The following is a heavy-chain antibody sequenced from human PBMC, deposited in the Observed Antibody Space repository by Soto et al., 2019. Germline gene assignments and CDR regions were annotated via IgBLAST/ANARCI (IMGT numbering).Heavy chain of an antibody. D-gene: IGHD2-2*01. Sequence: EVPLVESGGGLVQPGGSLRLSCAASGFIFNSYWMHWVRPAPGKGLVWVSRINTDESSRSYADSVKGRFTISRDNAKNTLYLQMNSLRAEDTAVYFCARHRVPQLGYYGMDVWGQGTTVTVSS. J-gene: IGHJ6*02. CDR3: ARHRVPQLGYYGMDV. V-gene: IGHV3-74*01. CDR1: GFIFNSYW. CDR2: INTDESSR.